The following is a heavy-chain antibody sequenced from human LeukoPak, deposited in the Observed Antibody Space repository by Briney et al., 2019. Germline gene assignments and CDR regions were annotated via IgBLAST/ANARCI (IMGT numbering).Heavy chain of an antibody. CDR1: GFPFTKAR. V-gene: IGHV3-15*01. CDR2: IKSKIDGGTT. J-gene: IGHJ4*02. Sequence: GGPLSLSCAVSGFPFTKARVVWVRGAPGKGLEWVGLIKSKIDGGTTDFAAPVKGRFTISTDDLKHTLYLQMNSLNSEDTAVYYCTTGYGQSDFDYWGQGTLVTVSS. CDR3: TTGYGQSDFDY. D-gene: IGHD4-11*01.